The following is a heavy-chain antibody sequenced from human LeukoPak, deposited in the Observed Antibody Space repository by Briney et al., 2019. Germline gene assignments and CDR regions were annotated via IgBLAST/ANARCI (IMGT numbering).Heavy chain of an antibody. V-gene: IGHV4-39*01. J-gene: IGHJ4*02. CDR2: IHHSGST. CDR1: GGSISTSVYY. CDR3: ARHGFAMGAGVHLDY. Sequence: PSETLSLTCTVSGGSISTSVYYWGWLRQPPGKGLEWIGSIHHSGSTYFNPSLKSRLTMSVDTSKNQFSLKVTSLTAADTSIYFCARHGFAMGAGVHLDYWGQGILAIVSS. D-gene: IGHD1-26*01.